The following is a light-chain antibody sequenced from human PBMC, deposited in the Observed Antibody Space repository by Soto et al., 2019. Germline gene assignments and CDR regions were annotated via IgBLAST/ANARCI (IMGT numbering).Light chain of an antibody. V-gene: IGLV2-23*02. CDR1: SSDIGFYDL. CDR2: EVT. CDR3: CSFAGSGTPVV. J-gene: IGLJ2*01. Sequence: QSALTQPASVSGSPGQSTTISCTGTSSDIGFYDLVSWYQQHPGKAPKLMIYEVTKRPSGVSDRFSASKSGNTASLTISGLQTEDEADYYCCSFAGSGTPVVFGGGTKLTVL.